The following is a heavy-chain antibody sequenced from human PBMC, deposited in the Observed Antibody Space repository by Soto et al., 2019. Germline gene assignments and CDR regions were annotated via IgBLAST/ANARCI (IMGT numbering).Heavy chain of an antibody. D-gene: IGHD2-15*01. CDR2: INSDGSST. Sequence: EVQLVESGGGLVQPGGSLRLSCAASGFTFSSYWMHWVRQAPGKGLVWVSRINSDGSSTSYADSVKGRFTISRDNAKNTLYLQMNSLRDEDTAVYYCARDTYCSGGSCDEFDYWGQGTLVTVSS. J-gene: IGHJ4*02. CDR1: GFTFSSYW. CDR3: ARDTYCSGGSCDEFDY. V-gene: IGHV3-74*01.